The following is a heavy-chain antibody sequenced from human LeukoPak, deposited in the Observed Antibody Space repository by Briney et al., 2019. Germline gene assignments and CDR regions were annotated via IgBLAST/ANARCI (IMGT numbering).Heavy chain of an antibody. J-gene: IGHJ6*03. V-gene: IGHV3-21*01. CDR2: ISSDSSYI. D-gene: IGHD3-3*01. CDR1: GFIFSTYT. CDR3: ARAYYDFWSGSPMDV. Sequence: PGGSLRLSCAASGFIFSTYTMNWVRQAPGKGLEWVSFISSDSSYIYYADSVKGRFTISRDNAKNSLYLQMNSLRAEDTAVYYCARAYYDFWSGSPMDVWGKGTTVTVSS.